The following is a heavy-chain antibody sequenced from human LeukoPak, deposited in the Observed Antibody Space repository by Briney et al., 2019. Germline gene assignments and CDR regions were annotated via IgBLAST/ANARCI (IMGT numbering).Heavy chain of an antibody. Sequence: INVSGGSTYEADSVKGRFTISREDSKNTLYLQMNSLRDEDTVIYYWARDPNGDYVGAFAFWGQGTMVTVSS. J-gene: IGHJ3*01. CDR2: INVSGGST. D-gene: IGHD4-17*01. CDR3: ARDPNGDYVGAFAF. V-gene: IGHV3-23*01.